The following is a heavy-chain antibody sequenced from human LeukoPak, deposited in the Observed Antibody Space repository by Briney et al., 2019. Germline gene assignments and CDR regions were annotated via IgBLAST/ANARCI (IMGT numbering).Heavy chain of an antibody. CDR1: GFTFSSYG. CDR2: IWYDGSNK. J-gene: IGHJ5*02. V-gene: IGHV3-33*01. D-gene: IGHD3-22*01. Sequence: GGSLRLSCAASGFTFSSYGMHWVRQAPGKGLEWVAVIWYDGSNKYYADSVKGRFTISRDNSKNTLYLQMNSLRAEDAAVYYCAREEYYYDSSGYYSNWFDPWGQGTLVTVSS. CDR3: AREEYYYDSSGYYSNWFDP.